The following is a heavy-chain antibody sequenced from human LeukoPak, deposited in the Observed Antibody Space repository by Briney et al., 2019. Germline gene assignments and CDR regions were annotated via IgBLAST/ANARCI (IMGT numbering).Heavy chain of an antibody. CDR2: ISSSSSYI. CDR1: GFTFSSYN. Sequence: PGGSLRLSCAASGFTFSSYNMNWVRQTPGKGLEWVSSISSSSSYIYYADSLKGRLTISRDNAKNSLFLQMNSLRAEDTAVYYCARDLLGYNNHYMDVWGKGTTVTVSS. V-gene: IGHV3-21*01. J-gene: IGHJ6*03. CDR3: ARDLLGYNNHYMDV. D-gene: IGHD3-10*01.